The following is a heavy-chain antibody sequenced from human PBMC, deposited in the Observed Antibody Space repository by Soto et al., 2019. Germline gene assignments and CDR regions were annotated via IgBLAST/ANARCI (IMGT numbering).Heavy chain of an antibody. CDR1: GFTFSSYW. CDR3: ARGCIAARRAHSPCGY. J-gene: IGHJ4*02. Sequence: GGSLRLSCAASGFTFSSYWVHWVRQAPGKGLVWVSRINSDGSSTSYADSVKGRFTISRDNAKNTLYLQMNSLRDEDTAVYYCARGCIAARRAHSPCGYWGQGTLVIVSS. CDR2: INSDGSST. V-gene: IGHV3-74*01. D-gene: IGHD6-6*01.